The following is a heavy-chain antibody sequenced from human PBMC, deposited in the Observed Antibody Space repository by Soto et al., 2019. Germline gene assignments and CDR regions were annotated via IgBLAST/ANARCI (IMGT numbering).Heavy chain of an antibody. CDR1: GFTFSTYA. CDR3: AHPRGYGVFDAYDI. J-gene: IGHJ3*02. V-gene: IGHV3-23*01. D-gene: IGHD4-17*01. Sequence: GGSLRLSCVASGFTFSTYAMSWVRQAPGKGLEWVSALTPSGGETYYADSVKGRFTISRDNSMNALYLQMNSLRIEDAAVYYCAHPRGYGVFDAYDIWGQGTMVTVSS. CDR2: LTPSGGET.